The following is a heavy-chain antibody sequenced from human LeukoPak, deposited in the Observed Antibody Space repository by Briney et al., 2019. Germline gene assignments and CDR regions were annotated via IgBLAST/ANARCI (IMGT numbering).Heavy chain of an antibody. CDR3: ARDRSIVVVTAIASFDY. CDR2: INPNSGGT. V-gene: IGHV1-2*02. Sequence: ASVKVSCKASGYTFTGYYMHWVRQAPGQGLEWMGWINPNSGGTNYAQKFQGRVTMTRDTSISTAYMELSRLRSDDTAVYYWARDRSIVVVTAIASFDYWGQGTLVTVSS. CDR1: GYTFTGYY. D-gene: IGHD2-21*02. J-gene: IGHJ4*02.